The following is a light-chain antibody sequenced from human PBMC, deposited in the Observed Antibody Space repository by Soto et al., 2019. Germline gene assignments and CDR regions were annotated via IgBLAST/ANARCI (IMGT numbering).Light chain of an antibody. Sequence: EIVLTPSPATLSLSPGDRATLSCRASQSVSSYLAWYQQKPGQAPRLLIYDASNRATGIPARFSGSGSGTDFTLTISSLEPEDFAVYYCQQRSNWPSFGQGKRLEIK. J-gene: IGKJ5*01. V-gene: IGKV3-11*01. CDR3: QQRSNWPS. CDR1: QSVSSY. CDR2: DAS.